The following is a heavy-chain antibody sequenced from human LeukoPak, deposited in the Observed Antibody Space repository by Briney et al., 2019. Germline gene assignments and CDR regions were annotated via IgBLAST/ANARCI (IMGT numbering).Heavy chain of an antibody. Sequence: GGSLRLSCAASGFTFSSYAMHWVRQAPGKGLEWVAVISYDGSNKYYADSVKGRFTISKDNSKNTLYLQMNSLRAEDTAVYYCASGDGSGRYYYYYGMDVWGQATTVTVSS. J-gene: IGHJ6*02. V-gene: IGHV3-30*04. CDR2: ISYDGSNK. D-gene: IGHD3-10*01. CDR3: ASGDGSGRYYYYYGMDV. CDR1: GFTFSSYA.